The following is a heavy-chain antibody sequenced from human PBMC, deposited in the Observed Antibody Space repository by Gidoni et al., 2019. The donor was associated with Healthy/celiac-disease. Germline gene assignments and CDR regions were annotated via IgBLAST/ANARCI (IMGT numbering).Heavy chain of an antibody. CDR3: ARQTVVAATQRSGDCYCEYFDY. CDR1: GGSISSSNW. CDR2: IYHSGST. D-gene: IGHD2-21*02. Sequence: QVQLQESGPGLVKPSGTLSLTCAVSGGSISSSNWWSWVRQPPGKGLEWIGEIYHSGSTNYNPSLKSRVTISVDKSKNQFSLKLSSVTAADTAVYYCARQTVVAATQRSGDCYCEYFDYWGQGTLVTVSS. J-gene: IGHJ4*02. V-gene: IGHV4-4*02.